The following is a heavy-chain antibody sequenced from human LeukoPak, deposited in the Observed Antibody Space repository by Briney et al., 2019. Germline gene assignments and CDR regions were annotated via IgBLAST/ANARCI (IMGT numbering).Heavy chain of an antibody. CDR1: GGSFSGYY. CDR3: ARIPSYGDFAGKNDY. CDR2: INHSGST. D-gene: IGHD5-18*01. J-gene: IGHJ4*02. V-gene: IGHV4-34*01. Sequence: SETLSLTCADNGGSFSGYYWCWIRQPPANGLEWIVEINHSGSTNYNPSLKSRGTISVDTSKTQFSLKLSSVTAADTAVYYCARIPSYGDFAGKNDYWGQGTLVTVSS.